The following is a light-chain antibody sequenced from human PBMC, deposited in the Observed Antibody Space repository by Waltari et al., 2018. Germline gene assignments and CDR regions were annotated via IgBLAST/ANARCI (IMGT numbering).Light chain of an antibody. CDR3: QQYYSAPYT. Sequence: DIVMTQSPDSLAGSLGERATINCKSSQSVLYSSNNKNYLTWYQQKPGHPPKLLIYWASTRESGVPDRFRGSASGTDFTLPIRSLQAEDVAVYYCQQYYSAPYTFGQGTKLEIK. CDR1: QSVLYSSNNKNY. J-gene: IGKJ2*01. CDR2: WAS. V-gene: IGKV4-1*01.